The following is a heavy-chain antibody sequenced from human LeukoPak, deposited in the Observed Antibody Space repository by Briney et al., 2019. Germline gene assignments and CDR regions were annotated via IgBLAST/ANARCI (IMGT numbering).Heavy chain of an antibody. D-gene: IGHD5-24*01. CDR3: ARDNSVRDEAWWFNP. J-gene: IGHJ5*02. CDR2: ISPSGGST. Sequence: ASVKVSCKAVGYTFTSNYMHWVRQAPGQGPEWRGVISPSGGSTTYAQKFQGRVTLTSDMYTSTDYLELSSLRSEDTAVYYCARDNSVRDEAWWFNPWGQGTLVTVSS. CDR1: GYTFTSNY. V-gene: IGHV1-46*01.